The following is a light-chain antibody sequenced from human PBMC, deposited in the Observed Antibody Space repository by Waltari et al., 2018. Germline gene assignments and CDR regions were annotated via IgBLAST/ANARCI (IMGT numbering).Light chain of an antibody. Sequence: VLTQSPATLSLSPGERATLSCRASQSVSKYLAWYQQKPGQAPRLLIFDASNRATGIPARFSGSVSGTEFSLTISSLEPEDFAVYYCQQRGTYLGLTFGGGTKVDIK. V-gene: IGKV3-11*01. CDR2: DAS. CDR1: QSVSKY. CDR3: QQRGTYLGLT. J-gene: IGKJ4*01.